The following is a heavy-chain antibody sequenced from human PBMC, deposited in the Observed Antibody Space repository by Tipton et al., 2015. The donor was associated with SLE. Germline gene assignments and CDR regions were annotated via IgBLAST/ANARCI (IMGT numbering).Heavy chain of an antibody. D-gene: IGHD1-26*01. V-gene: IGHV4-59*01. J-gene: IGHJ4*02. CDR2: IYYSGST. CDR3: ARGVGSGSPLDY. CDR1: GGSISSYY. Sequence: LRLSCTVSGGSISSYYWSWIRQPPGKGLEWIGYIYYSGSTNYNPSLKSRVTISVDTSKNQFSLKLSSVTAADTAAYYCARGVGSGSPLDYWGQGTLVTVSS.